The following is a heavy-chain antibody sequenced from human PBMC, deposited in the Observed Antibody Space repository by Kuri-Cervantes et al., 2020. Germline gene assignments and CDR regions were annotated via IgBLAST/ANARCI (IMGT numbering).Heavy chain of an antibody. D-gene: IGHD3-9*01. Sequence: ASVKVSCKASGYTFTSYAMNWVRQAPGQGLEWMGWISAYNGNTNYAQKLQGRVTMTTDTSTSTAYMELRSLRSDDTAVYYCARWPISESAPSFDPWGQGTLVTVSS. CDR1: GYTFTSYA. V-gene: IGHV1-18*01. CDR2: ISAYNGNT. CDR3: ARWPISESAPSFDP. J-gene: IGHJ5*02.